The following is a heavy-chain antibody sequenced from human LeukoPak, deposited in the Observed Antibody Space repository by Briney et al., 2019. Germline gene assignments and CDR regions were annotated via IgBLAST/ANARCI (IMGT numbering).Heavy chain of an antibody. D-gene: IGHD5-18*01. CDR1: SGSISSGGYY. CDR3: ARGGYSYGSYY. CDR2: IYYSGNT. J-gene: IGHJ4*02. V-gene: IGHV4-31*03. Sequence: SETLSLTCTVSSGSISSGGYYWSWIRQHPGKGLEWIGYIYYSGNTYYSPSLKSRVTISVDTSKNQFSLKLSSVTAADTAVYYCARGGYSYGSYYWGQGTLVTVSS.